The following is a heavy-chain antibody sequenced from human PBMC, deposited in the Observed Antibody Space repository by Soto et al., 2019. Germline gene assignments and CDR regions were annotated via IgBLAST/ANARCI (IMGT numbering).Heavy chain of an antibody. Sequence: GASVKVSCKASGFTFTSSAVQWVRQARGQRLEWIGWIVVGSGNTNYAQKFQERVTITRDMSTSTAYMELSSLRSEDTAVYYCAADRFGAYYVFWSGSPTPYYYYGMDVWGQGTTVTVSS. CDR3: AADRFGAYYVFWSGSPTPYYYYGMDV. J-gene: IGHJ6*02. V-gene: IGHV1-58*01. CDR1: GFTFTSSA. CDR2: IVVGSGNT. D-gene: IGHD3-3*01.